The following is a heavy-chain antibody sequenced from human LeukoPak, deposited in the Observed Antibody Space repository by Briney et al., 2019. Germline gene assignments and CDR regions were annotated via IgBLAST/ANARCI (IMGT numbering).Heavy chain of an antibody. V-gene: IGHV3-30*18. CDR2: ISYDGSNK. D-gene: IGHD5-12*01. CDR1: GFIFSSYA. Sequence: GGSLRLSCAASGFIFSSYAMSWVRQAQGKGLEWVAVISYDGSNKYYADSVKGRFTIFRDNSKNTLYLQMNSLRAEDTAVYYCAKDHYSGYDTDYWGQGTLVTVSS. CDR3: AKDHYSGYDTDY. J-gene: IGHJ4*02.